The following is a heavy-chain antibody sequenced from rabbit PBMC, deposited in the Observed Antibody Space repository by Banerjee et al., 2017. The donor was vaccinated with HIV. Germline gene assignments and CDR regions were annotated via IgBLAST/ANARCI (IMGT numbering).Heavy chain of an antibody. CDR2: IDPVFGST. D-gene: IGHD1-1*01. CDR1: GFDFSSYY. J-gene: IGHJ4*01. CDR3: ASASSSGYYGYYFNL. Sequence: QQLVESGGGLVQPGGSLKLSCKASGFDFSSYYMSWVRQAPGKGLEWIGYIDPVFGSTYYASWVNGRFTISSHNAQNTLYLQLNSLTAADTATYFCASASSSGYYGYYFNLWGQGTLVTVS. V-gene: IGHV1S7*01.